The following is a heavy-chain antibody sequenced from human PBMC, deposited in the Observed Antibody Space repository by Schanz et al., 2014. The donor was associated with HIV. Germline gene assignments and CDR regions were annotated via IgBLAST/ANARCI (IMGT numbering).Heavy chain of an antibody. CDR3: AKDEYYYGSGSYIYFYYGMDV. CDR1: GFTFSNFG. D-gene: IGHD3-10*01. J-gene: IGHJ6*02. CDR2: ISYDGSNK. Sequence: VQLVASGGDVVQPGMSLTLSCAASGFTFSNFGMHWVRQAPGKGLEWVALISYDGSNKYYSDSVKGRFTISRDNSRNTLYLEMNSLRADDTAVYYCAKDEYYYGSGSYIYFYYGMDVWGQGTTVTVSS. V-gene: IGHV3-30*18.